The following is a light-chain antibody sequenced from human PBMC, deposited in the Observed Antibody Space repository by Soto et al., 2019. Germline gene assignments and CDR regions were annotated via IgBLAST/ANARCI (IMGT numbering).Light chain of an antibody. CDR3: QHYNSYSWT. V-gene: IGKV1-5*03. CDR1: QSISSW. J-gene: IGKJ1*01. Sequence: DIQMTQSPSTLSAFVGDRVTITCRASQSISSWLAWYQQKPGKAPKLLIYKASSLERGVPSRFSGGGSGTEFTLTISSLQPDDFATYYCQHYNSYSWTFGQGPKVEIK. CDR2: KAS.